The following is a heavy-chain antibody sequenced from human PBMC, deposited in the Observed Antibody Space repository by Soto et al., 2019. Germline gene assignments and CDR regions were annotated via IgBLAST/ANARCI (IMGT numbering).Heavy chain of an antibody. J-gene: IGHJ4*01. CDR3: ARERYSYGSSAFDF. CDR1: GGSFSSYY. Sequence: SETLSLTCTASGGSFSSYYWAWIRQPPGKGLEWIGYIYHSGSTNYNPSLKGRVTISVDTSKSQFSLRLSSMTAADTAVYYCARERYSYGSSAFDFWGHGILVTVSS. CDR2: IYHSGST. D-gene: IGHD5-18*01. V-gene: IGHV4-59*01.